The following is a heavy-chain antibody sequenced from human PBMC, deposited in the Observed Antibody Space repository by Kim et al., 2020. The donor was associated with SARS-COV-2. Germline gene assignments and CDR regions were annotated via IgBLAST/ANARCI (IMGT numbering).Heavy chain of an antibody. J-gene: IGHJ3*02. Sequence: RVTISVDTSKNQFSLKLSSVTAADTAVYYCARGWGSAYCGGDCYSEAFDIWGQGTMVTVSS. CDR3: ARGWGSAYCGGDCYSEAFDI. D-gene: IGHD2-21*01. V-gene: IGHV4-31*02.